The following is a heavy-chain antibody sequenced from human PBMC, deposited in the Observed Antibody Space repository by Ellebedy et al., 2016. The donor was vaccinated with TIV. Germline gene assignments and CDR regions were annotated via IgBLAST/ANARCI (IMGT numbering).Heavy chain of an antibody. CDR2: INHSGST. CDR1: GGSFSGYY. Sequence: MPSETLSLTCAVYGGSFSGYYWSWIRQPPGKGLEWIGDINHSGSTNYNPSLKSRVTVSVDTSKNQFSLKLSSVTAADTAVYYCASYIVATKSTLYYFDYWGQGTLVTVSS. J-gene: IGHJ4*02. V-gene: IGHV4-34*01. CDR3: ASYIVATKSTLYYFDY. D-gene: IGHD5-12*01.